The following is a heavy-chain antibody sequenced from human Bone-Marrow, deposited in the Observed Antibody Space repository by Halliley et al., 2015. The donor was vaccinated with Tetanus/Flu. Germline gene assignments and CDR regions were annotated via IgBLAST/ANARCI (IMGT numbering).Heavy chain of an antibody. J-gene: IGHJ6*02. CDR2: INWNGGSA. CDR3: VRGYGDYLSSYVMEV. Sequence: WVSGINWNGGSAAYADSVKGRFTISRDNAKNSVFLQMNSLRAEDTALYYCVRGYGDYLSSYVMEVWGQGTTVTVSS. D-gene: IGHD4-17*01. V-gene: IGHV3-20*03.